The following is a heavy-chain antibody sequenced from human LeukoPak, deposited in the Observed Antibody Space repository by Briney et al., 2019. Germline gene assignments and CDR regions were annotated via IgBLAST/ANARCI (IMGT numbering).Heavy chain of an antibody. CDR3: ARVDGSPDY. D-gene: IGHD3-22*01. V-gene: IGHV1-8*03. CDR1: GYTFTRYD. Sequence: VASVKVSCKASGYTFTRYDINWVRQATGQGLEWMGWMNTKSGNTGHAQKFQGRVTISRDTSINTVYMELSSLRWEDTAVYFCARVDGSPDYWGQGTLVTVSS. CDR2: MNTKSGNT. J-gene: IGHJ4*02.